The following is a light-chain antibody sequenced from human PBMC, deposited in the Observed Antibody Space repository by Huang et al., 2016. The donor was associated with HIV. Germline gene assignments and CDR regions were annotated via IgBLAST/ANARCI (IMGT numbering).Light chain of an antibody. Sequence: AIQMTQSPASLSASVGDRVTITCRASQGIRNDLAWYQQRLGKAPKLLVSATSHLQSGVPSRFSGIWSGTHFTLTISSLQPEDFATYYCLQTYTYPWTFGRGTKVEI. V-gene: IGKV1-6*01. CDR3: LQTYTYPWT. CDR1: QGIRND. J-gene: IGKJ1*01. CDR2: ATS.